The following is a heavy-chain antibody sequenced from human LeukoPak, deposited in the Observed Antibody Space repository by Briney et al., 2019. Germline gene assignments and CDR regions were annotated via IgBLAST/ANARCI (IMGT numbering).Heavy chain of an antibody. J-gene: IGHJ3*02. Sequence: SETLSLTCTVSGGSINNYYWSWIRQPAGKGLEWIGRIYTSGNSNYNPSPKSRATMSVDTSKNQFSLKLSSVTAADTAVYYCARENSRAFDMWGQGTMVTVSS. CDR3: ARENSRAFDM. CDR2: IYTSGNS. V-gene: IGHV4-4*07. CDR1: GGSINNYY.